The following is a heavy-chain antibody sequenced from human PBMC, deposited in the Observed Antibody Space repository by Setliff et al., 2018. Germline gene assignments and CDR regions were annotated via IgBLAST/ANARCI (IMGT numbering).Heavy chain of an antibody. Sequence: SETLSLTCAVSGYSISNIYYWGWIRQPPGKGLEWIATIHHSGSTNYNPSLKSRATISVDTSKNQFSLKVSSVTAADTAVYYCGRVGNWNFFDFWGQGALVTVSS. CDR1: GYSISNIYY. D-gene: IGHD1-1*01. CDR3: GRVGNWNFFDF. V-gene: IGHV4-38-2*01. J-gene: IGHJ4*02. CDR2: IHHSGST.